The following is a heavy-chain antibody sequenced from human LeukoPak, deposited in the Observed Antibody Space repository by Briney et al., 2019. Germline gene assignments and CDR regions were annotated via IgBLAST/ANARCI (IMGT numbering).Heavy chain of an antibody. V-gene: IGHV1-69*05. CDR2: IIPTFGST. J-gene: IGHJ1*01. D-gene: IGHD3-16*02. Sequence: GASVKVSCNASGGTLSRYGINWVRQAPGQGLEWMGRIIPTFGSTNYAQNFQGRVTITTDESTTTAYMEVTSLTSEDTAVYYCAGETLAPSGVKYFHHWGQGTLVTVSS. CDR1: GGTLSRYG. CDR3: AGETLAPSGVKYFHH.